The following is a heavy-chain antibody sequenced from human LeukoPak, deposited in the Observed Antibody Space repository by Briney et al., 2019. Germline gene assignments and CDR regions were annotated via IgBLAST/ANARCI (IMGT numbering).Heavy chain of an antibody. J-gene: IGHJ5*02. CDR1: GGSISSGSYY. D-gene: IGHD3-16*01. V-gene: IGHV4-61*02. CDR3: ARDYTPHWFDP. Sequence: SETLSLTCTVSGGSISSGSYYWSWIRQPAGKGLEWIGRIYTSGSTNYNPSLKSRVTISVDTSKNQFSLKLSSVTAADTAVYYCARDYTPHWFDPWGQGTLVTVSS. CDR2: IYTSGST.